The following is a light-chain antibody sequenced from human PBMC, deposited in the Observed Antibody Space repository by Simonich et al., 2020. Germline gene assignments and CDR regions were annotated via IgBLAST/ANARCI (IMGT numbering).Light chain of an antibody. CDR2: YVS. Sequence: QSALTQPASVSGSPGQSITISCTGTSSDVGGYNYVSWYQQHPGKAPKLMIYYVSNRPSGVSNRFSGSKSGNTASLTISGLQAEDEADYYCSSYTSSSPVVFVGGTKLTVL. CDR1: SSDVGGYNY. J-gene: IGLJ2*01. CDR3: SSYTSSSPVV. V-gene: IGLV2-14*03.